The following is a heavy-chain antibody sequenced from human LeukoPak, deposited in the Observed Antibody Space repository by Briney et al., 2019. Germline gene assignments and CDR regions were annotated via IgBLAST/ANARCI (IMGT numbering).Heavy chain of an antibody. CDR2: MNPNSGNT. CDR3: AKDSWEVGATAEIDY. D-gene: IGHD1-26*01. J-gene: IGHJ4*02. CDR1: GYTFTSYD. Sequence: ASVKVSCKASGYTFTSYDINWVRQATGQGLEWMGWMNPNSGNTGYAQKFQGRVTMTRNTSISTAYMELSSLRSEDTAVYYCAKDSWEVGATAEIDYWGQGTLVTVSS. V-gene: IGHV1-8*01.